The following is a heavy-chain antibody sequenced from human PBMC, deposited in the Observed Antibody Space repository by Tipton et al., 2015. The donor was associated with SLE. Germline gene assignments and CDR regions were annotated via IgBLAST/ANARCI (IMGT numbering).Heavy chain of an antibody. Sequence: VQLVQSGAEVKKPGESLIISCKASGYTFTSYWIGWVRQMPGKGLESMGIMYPGDSEIRYSPSFQGQVTISVDKSTNSAFLQWSSWGAADPARYYRVSHSAPGGFDVWGQGTMVTVSS. CDR1: GYTFTSYW. D-gene: IGHD2-8*02. CDR2: MYPGDSEI. CDR3: VSHSAPGGFDV. V-gene: IGHV5-51*03. J-gene: IGHJ3*01.